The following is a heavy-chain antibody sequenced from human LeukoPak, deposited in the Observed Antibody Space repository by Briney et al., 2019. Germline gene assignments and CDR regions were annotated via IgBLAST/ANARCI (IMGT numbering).Heavy chain of an antibody. Sequence: PGGSLRLSCAASGFTFSSYAMSWVRQAPGKGLEWVSAITSSGGSTYYADSVKGRFTISRDNSKNTLYLQMNSLRAEDTAVYYCAPPPAAGTSGMDYWGQGTLVTVSS. V-gene: IGHV3-23*01. CDR3: APPPAAGTSGMDY. J-gene: IGHJ4*02. CDR2: ITSSGGST. D-gene: IGHD6-13*01. CDR1: GFTFSSYA.